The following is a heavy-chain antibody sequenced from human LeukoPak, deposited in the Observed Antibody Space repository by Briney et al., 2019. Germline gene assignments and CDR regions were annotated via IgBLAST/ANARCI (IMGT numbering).Heavy chain of an antibody. Sequence: GASVKVSCKPSGYTFTSYGISWVRQAPGQGLEWMGWISGSNGDTNYAQNLQGRVTLTSDTSTSTAYMELRSLKSDDTAVYYCARGWELDYWDQGTLVTVSS. D-gene: IGHD1-26*01. J-gene: IGHJ4*02. CDR1: GYTFTSYG. CDR3: ARGWELDY. CDR2: ISGSNGDT. V-gene: IGHV1-18*01.